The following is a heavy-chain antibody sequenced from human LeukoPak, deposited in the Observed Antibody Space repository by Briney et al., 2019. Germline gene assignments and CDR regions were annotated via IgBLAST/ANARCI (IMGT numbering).Heavy chain of an antibody. CDR3: AKDKIAVAANYFDY. D-gene: IGHD6-19*01. V-gene: IGHV3-23*01. CDR2: ISGSGGTA. J-gene: IGHJ4*02. CDR1: GFTFSIYA. Sequence: PGGSLRLSCAASGFTFSIYAMSWVRQVPGKGLEWVSAISGSGGTAYYADSVKGRFTISRDNSKNTLYLQMNSLRAEDTAVYYCAKDKIAVAANYFDYWSQGTLVTASS.